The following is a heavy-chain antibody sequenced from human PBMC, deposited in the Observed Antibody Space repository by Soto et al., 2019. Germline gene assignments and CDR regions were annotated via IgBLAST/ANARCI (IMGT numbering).Heavy chain of an antibody. D-gene: IGHD6-13*01. V-gene: IGHV3-30-3*01. CDR2: ISYDGSNK. CDR1: GFTFSSYA. Sequence: GGSLRLSCAASGFTFSSYAMHWVRQAPGEGLEWVAVISYDGSNKYYADSVKGRFTISRDNSKNTLYLQMNSLRAEDTAVYYCARDHHVAAAGTFGYGMDVWGQGTTVTVSS. J-gene: IGHJ6*02. CDR3: ARDHHVAAAGTFGYGMDV.